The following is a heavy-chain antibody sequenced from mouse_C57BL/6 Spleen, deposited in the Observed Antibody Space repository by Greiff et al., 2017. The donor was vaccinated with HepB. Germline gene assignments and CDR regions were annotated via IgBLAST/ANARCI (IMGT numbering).Heavy chain of an antibody. CDR3: ARGFITPFAY. CDR2: INPNNGGT. CDR1: GYTFTDYY. Sequence: EVQLQQSGPELVKPGASVKISCKASGYTFTDYYMNWVKQSHGKSLEWIGDINPNNGGTSYNQKFKGKATLTVDKSSSTAYMELRSLKSEDSAVYYCARGFITPFAYWGQGTLVTVSA. V-gene: IGHV1-26*01. J-gene: IGHJ3*01. D-gene: IGHD1-1*01.